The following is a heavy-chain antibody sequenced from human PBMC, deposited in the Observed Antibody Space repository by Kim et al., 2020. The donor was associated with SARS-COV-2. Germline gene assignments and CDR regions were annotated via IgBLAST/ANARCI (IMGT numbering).Heavy chain of an antibody. D-gene: IGHD3-22*01. J-gene: IGHJ4*02. V-gene: IGHV3-23*01. CDR3: AKNPPGGYYQD. Sequence: GGSLRLSCAASGFTFNSYALSWVRQAPGKGLVWVSTSGTANDTYYTDSVRGRFTISRDSSKNALYLQMNNLRVEDTAVYYCAKNPPGGYYQDWGQGTLVT. CDR2: TSGTANDT. CDR1: GFTFNSYA.